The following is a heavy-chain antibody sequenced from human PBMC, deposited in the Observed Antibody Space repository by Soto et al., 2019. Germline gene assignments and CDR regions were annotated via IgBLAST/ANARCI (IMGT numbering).Heavy chain of an antibody. D-gene: IGHD6-19*01. V-gene: IGHV2-5*02. CDR3: AHIVVAGLGYYFDY. CDR1: GFSLSSTRMA. J-gene: IGHJ4*02. Sequence: QITLKESGPTLVKPTQTLTLTCTFSGFSLSSTRMAVGWIRQAPGKALEWLALIYWDDDKRYSPFLKSRLTITKDTSINQVVLTMSNMDPVDTARYYCAHIVVAGLGYYFDYWGQGTLVTVSS. CDR2: IYWDDDK.